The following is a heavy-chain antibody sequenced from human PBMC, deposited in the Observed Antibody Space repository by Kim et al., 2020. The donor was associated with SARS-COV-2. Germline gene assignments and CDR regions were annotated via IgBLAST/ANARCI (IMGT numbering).Heavy chain of an antibody. CDR3: ARGAGRVLSTYYYDSSADGFDY. CDR1: GGSFSGYY. D-gene: IGHD3-22*01. J-gene: IGHJ4*02. Sequence: SETLSLTCAVYGGSFSGYYWSWIRQPPGKGLEWIGEINHSGSTNYNPSLKSRVTISVDTSKNQFSLKLSSVTAADTAVYYCARGAGRVLSTYYYDSSADGFDYWGQGTLVTVSS. CDR2: INHSGST. V-gene: IGHV4-34*01.